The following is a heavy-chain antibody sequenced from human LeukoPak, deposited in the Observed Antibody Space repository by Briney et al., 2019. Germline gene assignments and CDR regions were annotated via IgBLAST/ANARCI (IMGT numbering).Heavy chain of an antibody. D-gene: IGHD5-18*01. CDR2: INSDGSST. V-gene: IGHV3-74*01. J-gene: IGHJ6*02. Sequence: GRSLRLSCAASGFTFSSYWMHWVRQAPGKGLVWVSRINSDGSSTSYADSVKGRFTISRDNAKNTLYLQMNSLRAEDRAVYYCARDTAMVTDYYGMDVWGQGTTVTVSS. CDR3: ARDTAMVTDYYGMDV. CDR1: GFTFSSYW.